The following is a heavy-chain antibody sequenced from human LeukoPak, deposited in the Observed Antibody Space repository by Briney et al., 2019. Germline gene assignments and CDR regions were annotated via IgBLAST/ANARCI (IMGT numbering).Heavy chain of an antibody. CDR3: ARGGSGYDPMIDY. CDR2: IWYDGSNK. V-gene: IGHV3-33*01. CDR1: GFTFSSYG. D-gene: IGHD5-12*01. Sequence: QPGGSLRLSCAASGFTFSSYGMHWVRQAPGKGLEWVAVIWYDGSNKYYADSVKGRFTISRDNSKNTLYLQMNSLRAEDTAVYYCARGGSGYDPMIDYWGQGTLVTVSS. J-gene: IGHJ4*02.